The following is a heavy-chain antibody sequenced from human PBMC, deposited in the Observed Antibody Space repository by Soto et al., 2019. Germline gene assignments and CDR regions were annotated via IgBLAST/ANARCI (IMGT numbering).Heavy chain of an antibody. J-gene: IGHJ4*02. D-gene: IGHD1-1*01. CDR3: ATQDFRGTTGTT. CDR1: GFTFSTFA. CDR2: IRADSERT. V-gene: IGHV3-23*01. Sequence: PGGSLRLSCAASGFTFSTFAMGWARQAPGRGLEWLSLIRADSERTYYANSVEGRFTVSRDNSKNTLYLQMNSLRVEDTAVYYCATQDFRGTTGTTWGQGTLVTVSS.